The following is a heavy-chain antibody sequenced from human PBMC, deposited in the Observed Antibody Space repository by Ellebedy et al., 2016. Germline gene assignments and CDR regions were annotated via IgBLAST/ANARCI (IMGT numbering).Heavy chain of an antibody. CDR2: IYTSGST. Sequence: SETLSLXCTVSGVSISSGSYYWSWIRQPAGKGLEWIGRIYTSGSTNYNPSLKSRVTMSVDTSKNQFSLKLSSVTAADTAVYYCARDRGDDYGGISHFDYWGQGTLVTVSS. CDR1: GVSISSGSYY. V-gene: IGHV4-61*02. D-gene: IGHD4-23*01. CDR3: ARDRGDDYGGISHFDY. J-gene: IGHJ4*02.